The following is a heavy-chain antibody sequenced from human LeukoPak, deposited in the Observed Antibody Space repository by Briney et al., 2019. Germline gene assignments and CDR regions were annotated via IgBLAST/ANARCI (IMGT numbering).Heavy chain of an antibody. CDR3: ARDSRYCSSTSCYAFDI. CDR2: IYYSGST. D-gene: IGHD2-2*01. CDR1: GGSIGSGDYY. J-gene: IGHJ3*02. V-gene: IGHV4-30-4*01. Sequence: KTSETLSLTCTVSGGSIGSGDYYWSWIRQPPGKGLEWIGYIYYSGSTYYNPSLKSRATISVDTSKNQFSLKLSSVTAADTAVYYCARDSRYCSSTSCYAFDIWGQGTMVTVSS.